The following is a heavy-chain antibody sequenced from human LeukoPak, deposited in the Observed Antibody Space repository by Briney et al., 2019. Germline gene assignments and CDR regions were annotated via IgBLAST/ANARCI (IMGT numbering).Heavy chain of an antibody. CDR1: GGSIRSTTYY. Sequence: KPSETLSLTCSVSGGSIRSTTYYWGWIRQPPGKGLEWIGSIYYSGNTYYSPSLMSRVTISVDTSKNQFALRLSSVTAADTAVYYCARVNREHDVLPGYYRRYYYSYYIDVWGKGTTVTVSS. CDR2: IYYSGNT. J-gene: IGHJ6*03. D-gene: IGHD3-9*01. CDR3: ARVNREHDVLPGYYRRYYYSYYIDV. V-gene: IGHV4-39*06.